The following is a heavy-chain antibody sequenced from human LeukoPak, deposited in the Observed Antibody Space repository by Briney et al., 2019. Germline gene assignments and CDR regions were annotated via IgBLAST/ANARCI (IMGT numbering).Heavy chain of an antibody. V-gene: IGHV1-8*01. D-gene: IGHD4-17*01. Sequence: GASVKVSCKASGYTFTSYDINWVRQATGQGLEWMGWMNPNSGNTGYAQKFQGRVTMTEDTSTDTAYMELSSLRSEDTAVYYCATERSYGDYVHFDLWGRGTLVTVSS. CDR3: ATERSYGDYVHFDL. CDR2: MNPNSGNT. J-gene: IGHJ2*01. CDR1: GYTFTSYD.